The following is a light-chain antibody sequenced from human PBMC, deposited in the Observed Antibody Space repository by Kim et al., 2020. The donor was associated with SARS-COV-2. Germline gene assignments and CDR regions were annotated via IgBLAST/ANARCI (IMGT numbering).Light chain of an antibody. CDR3: LLSYRDPRGV. CDR1: TRSVTSYQY. J-gene: IGLJ3*02. CDR2: DTN. Sequence: GGTVTPTCGTSTRSVTSYQYPYWIQQRPGQAPRTLIFDTNRRHSWTPARFSGSLLGGRAALTLSGAQPEDEADYYCLLSYRDPRGVFGGGTKLTVL. V-gene: IGLV7-46*01.